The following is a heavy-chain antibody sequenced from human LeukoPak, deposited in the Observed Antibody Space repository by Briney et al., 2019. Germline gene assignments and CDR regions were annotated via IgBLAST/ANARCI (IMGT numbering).Heavy chain of an antibody. CDR3: ARGPEYYYDSSGYYYGAFDI. CDR2: IYTSGST. V-gene: IGHV4-4*07. CDR1: GGSISSYY. D-gene: IGHD3-22*01. Sequence: SETLSLTCTVSGGSISSYYWSWIRQPAGKGLEWIGRIYTSGSTNYNPSLKSRVIMSVDTSKNQFSLKLSSVTAADTAVYYCARGPEYYYDSSGYYYGAFDIWGQGTMVTVSS. J-gene: IGHJ3*02.